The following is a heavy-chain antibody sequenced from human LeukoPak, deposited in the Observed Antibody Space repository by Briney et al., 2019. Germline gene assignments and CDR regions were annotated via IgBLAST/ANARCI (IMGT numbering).Heavy chain of an antibody. Sequence: GSLRLSCAASGFTFSSYSMNWVRQAPGKGLEWVSSISSSSSYIYYADSVKGRFTISRDNAKNSLYLQMNSLRAEDTAVYYCARSGPNTSSSGGMDVWGQGTTVTVSS. J-gene: IGHJ6*02. D-gene: IGHD6-13*01. V-gene: IGHV3-21*01. CDR1: GFTFSSYS. CDR3: ARSGPNTSSSGGMDV. CDR2: ISSSSSYI.